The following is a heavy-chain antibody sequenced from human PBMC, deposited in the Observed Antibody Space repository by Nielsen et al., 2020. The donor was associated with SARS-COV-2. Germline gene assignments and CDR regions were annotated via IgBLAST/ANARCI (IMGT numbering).Heavy chain of an antibody. Sequence: GESLKISCAASGFNFSGHSMSWVRQAPGKGLEWVSSLSGSSRYIYYADSLQGRFTISRDNAQNSLFLQMNSLRAEDTAVYYCARIIIQCSSTHYYTLGGMDVWGKGTTVTVSS. CDR1: GFNFSGHS. J-gene: IGHJ6*04. CDR3: ARIIIQCSSTHYYTLGGMDV. V-gene: IGHV3-21*01. CDR2: LSGSSRYI. D-gene: IGHD2-2*02.